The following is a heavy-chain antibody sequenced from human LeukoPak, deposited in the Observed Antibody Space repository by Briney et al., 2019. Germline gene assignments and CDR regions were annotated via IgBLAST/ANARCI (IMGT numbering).Heavy chain of an antibody. J-gene: IGHJ6*02. CDR3: ARDSGDGYSLYYYYYGMDV. V-gene: IGHV3-30*04. CDR1: GFTFSSYA. D-gene: IGHD5-24*01. Sequence: GRSLRLSCAASGFTFSSYAMHWVRQAPGKGLEWVAVISYDGSNKYYADSVKGRFTISRDNSKNTLYLQMNSLRAEGTAVYYCARDSGDGYSLYYYYYGMDVWGQGTTVTVSS. CDR2: ISYDGSNK.